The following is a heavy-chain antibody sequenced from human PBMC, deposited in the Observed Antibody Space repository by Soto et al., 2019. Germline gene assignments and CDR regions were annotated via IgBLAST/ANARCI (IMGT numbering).Heavy chain of an antibody. CDR2: IYSNGFT. CDR1: GDSVSSGGYY. D-gene: IGHD3-3*01. J-gene: IGHJ4*02. CDR3: APMRGEGDIDY. V-gene: IGHV4-31*03. Sequence: SETLSLTCIVSGDSVSSGGYYWSWIRQHPGKGLEWIGYIYSNGFTYYNPSLESRVTISLDTSKNQFSLKLTSVTAADTAVYYCAPMRGEGDIDYWGQGTLVTVSS.